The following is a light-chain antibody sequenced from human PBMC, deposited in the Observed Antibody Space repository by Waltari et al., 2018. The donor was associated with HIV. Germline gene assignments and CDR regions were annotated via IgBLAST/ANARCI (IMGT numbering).Light chain of an antibody. Sequence: ISCSGSSSNIGSNTVNWYQQLPGTAPKLLIYRNNQRPSGVPDRFSGSKSGTSASLAISGLQSEDEADYYCAAWDDSLNGRVFGGGTKLTVL. CDR3: AAWDDSLNGRV. V-gene: IGLV1-44*01. CDR1: SSNIGSNT. J-gene: IGLJ3*02. CDR2: RNN.